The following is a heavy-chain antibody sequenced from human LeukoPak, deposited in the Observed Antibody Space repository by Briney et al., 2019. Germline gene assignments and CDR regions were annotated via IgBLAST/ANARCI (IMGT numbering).Heavy chain of an antibody. CDR1: GFTFSSYA. J-gene: IGHJ3*02. V-gene: IGHV3-30*04. Sequence: PGGSLRLSCAASGFTFSSYAMHWVRQAPGKGLEWVAVISYDGSNKYYADSVKGRFTISRDNSKNTLYLQMNSLRAEDTAVYYCARTVVVAATWDDAFDIWGQGTMVTVSS. D-gene: IGHD2-15*01. CDR2: ISYDGSNK. CDR3: ARTVVVAATWDDAFDI.